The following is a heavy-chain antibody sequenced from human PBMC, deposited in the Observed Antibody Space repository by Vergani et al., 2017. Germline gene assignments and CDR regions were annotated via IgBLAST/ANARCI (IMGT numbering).Heavy chain of an antibody. D-gene: IGHD6-13*01. CDR3: AGDTHSWQRADR. V-gene: IGHV4-61*02. Sequence: QVQLQESGPGLVKPSQTLSLTCTVSGGSISSGSYYWSWIRQPAGKGLEWIGRIYTSGSTNYNPSLETRVTISGDTSKNQFSLKLNSVTAADSAIYYCAGDTHSWQRADRWGQGLLVSVSS. CDR2: IYTSGST. J-gene: IGHJ5*02. CDR1: GGSISSGSYY.